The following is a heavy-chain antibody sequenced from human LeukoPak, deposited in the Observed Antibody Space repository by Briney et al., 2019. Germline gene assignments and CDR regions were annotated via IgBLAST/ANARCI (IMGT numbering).Heavy chain of an antibody. CDR3: ARGRPHGNDY. V-gene: IGHV3-74*01. J-gene: IGHJ4*02. Sequence: PGRSLRLSCAASGFTFSSYAMSWVRQAPGKGLVWVSRIAGDGSSTTYADSVKGRFSISRDNAKNTLYLQMNSLRVEDTAVYYCARGRPHGNDYWGQGTLVTVSS. D-gene: IGHD4-23*01. CDR1: GFTFSSYA. CDR2: IAGDGSST.